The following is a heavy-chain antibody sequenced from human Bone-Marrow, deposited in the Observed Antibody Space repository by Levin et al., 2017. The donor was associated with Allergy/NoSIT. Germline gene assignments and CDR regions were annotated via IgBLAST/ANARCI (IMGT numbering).Heavy chain of an antibody. CDR2: ISHSGTN. J-gene: IGHJ5*02. CDR3: ARATQWLAELDP. Sequence: SETLSLTCAVSGHSISDDSMRSRNWWTWVRQPPGKGLEWIGQISHSGTNNYNPSFGSRVTFSVDKSRNQFSLKLSSVTAADTAIYYCARATQWLAELDPWGQGTLVTVSS. D-gene: IGHD6-19*01. V-gene: IGHV4-4*02. CDR1: GHSISDDSMRSRNW.